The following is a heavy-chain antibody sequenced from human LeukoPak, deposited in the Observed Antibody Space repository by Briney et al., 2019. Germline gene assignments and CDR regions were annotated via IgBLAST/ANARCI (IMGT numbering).Heavy chain of an antibody. J-gene: IGHJ4*02. CDR2: ISWNSGSI. V-gene: IGHV3-9*01. Sequence: GRSLRLSCAASGLTFDDYAMHWVRQAPGKGLEWVSGISWNSGSIGYADSVKGRFTISRDNAKNSLYLQMNSLRAEDTALYYCAKDILDILTGPPDYWGQGTLVTVSS. D-gene: IGHD3-9*01. CDR3: AKDILDILTGPPDY. CDR1: GLTFDDYA.